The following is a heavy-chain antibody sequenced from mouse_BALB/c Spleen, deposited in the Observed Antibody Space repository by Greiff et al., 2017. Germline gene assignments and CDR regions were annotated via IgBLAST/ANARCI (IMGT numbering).Heavy chain of an antibody. V-gene: IGHV1-63*01. Sequence: QVQLQQSGAELVRPGTSVKISCKASGYAFTNYWLGWVKQRPGHGLEWIGDIYPGSGNTYYNEKFKGKATLTADKSSSTAYMQLSSLTSEDSAAYFCARGVRRTVYYAMDYWGQGTSVTVSS. J-gene: IGHJ4*01. CDR1: GYAFTNYW. CDR3: ARGVRRTVYYAMDY. D-gene: IGHD2-14*01. CDR2: IYPGSGNT.